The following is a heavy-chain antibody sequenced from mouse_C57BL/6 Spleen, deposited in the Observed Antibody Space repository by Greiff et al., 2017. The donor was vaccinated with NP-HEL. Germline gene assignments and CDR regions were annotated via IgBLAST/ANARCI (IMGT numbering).Heavy chain of an antibody. J-gene: IGHJ2*01. D-gene: IGHD2-4*01. CDR3: ARSLYDYDAYFDY. CDR2: INPSNGGT. V-gene: IGHV1-53*01. Sequence: VQLQQPGTELVKPGASVKLSCKASGYTFTSYWMHWVKQRPGQGLEWIGNINPSNGGTNYNEKFKSKATLTVDKSSSTAYMQLSSLTSEDSAVYYCARSLYDYDAYFDYWGQGTTLTVSS. CDR1: GYTFTSYW.